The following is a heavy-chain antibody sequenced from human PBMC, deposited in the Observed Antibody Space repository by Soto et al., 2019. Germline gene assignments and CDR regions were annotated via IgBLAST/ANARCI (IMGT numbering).Heavy chain of an antibody. V-gene: IGHV3-21*01. J-gene: IGHJ4*02. D-gene: IGHD1-26*01. CDR3: ASRLPSRNRSWSYYFRY. CDR2: ISSSSSYI. CDR1: GFTFSSYS. Sequence: EVQLVESGGGLVKPGGSLRLSCAASGFTFSSYSMNWVRQAPGKGLEWVSSISSSSSYIYYADSVKGRFTISRDNAKNSLYLQMNSLRAEDTAVYYCASRLPSRNRSWSYYFRYWGQGTLVTVSS.